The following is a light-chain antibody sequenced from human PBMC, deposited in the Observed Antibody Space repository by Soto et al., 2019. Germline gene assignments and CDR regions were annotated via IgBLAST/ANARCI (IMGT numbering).Light chain of an antibody. CDR3: QQSYITPPFT. V-gene: IGKV1-39*01. Sequence: DVQMTQSPSSLSALVGDRVTITCRASQSVSRYLNWYQHKPGKAPKLLINAASNLRSGVPSRFSGSGSGTDFTLTIDGLQPEDFAVYYCQQSYITPPFTLGQGTRLEVK. CDR1: QSVSRY. CDR2: AAS. J-gene: IGKJ5*01.